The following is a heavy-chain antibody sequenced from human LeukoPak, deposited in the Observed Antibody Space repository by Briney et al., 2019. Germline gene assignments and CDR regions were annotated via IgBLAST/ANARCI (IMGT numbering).Heavy chain of an antibody. CDR3: ARDWGIVPAAMVDY. J-gene: IGHJ4*02. V-gene: IGHV3-48*01. Sequence: ETLSLTCTVSGYSISSGYYWGWVRQAPGKRLEWVSYISSSSSTIYYADSVKGRFTISRDNAKNSLYLQMNSLRAEDTAVYYCARDWGIVPAAMVDYWGQGTLVTVSS. CDR2: ISSSSSTI. CDR1: GYSISSGYY. D-gene: IGHD2-2*01.